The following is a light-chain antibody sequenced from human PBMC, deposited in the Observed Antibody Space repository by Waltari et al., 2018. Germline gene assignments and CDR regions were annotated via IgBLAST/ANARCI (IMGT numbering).Light chain of an antibody. V-gene: IGLV7-43*01. CDR3: LLYYGDAQLGV. CDR1: TGAVTSGYY. CDR2: SIS. J-gene: IGLJ3*02. Sequence: QTVVTQEPSLTVSPGGTVTLTCASSTGAVTSGYYPNWFPQKPGQAPRPLIYSISKKHSWTPARFSGSLLGGKAALTLSRAQPEDEAEYYCLLYYGDAQLGVFGGGTKLTVL.